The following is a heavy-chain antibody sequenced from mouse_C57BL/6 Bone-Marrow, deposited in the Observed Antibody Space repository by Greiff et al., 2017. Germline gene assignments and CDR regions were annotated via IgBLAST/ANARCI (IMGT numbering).Heavy chain of an antibody. J-gene: IGHJ1*03. V-gene: IGHV14-2*01. CDR1: GFNIKDYY. CDR2: IDPEDGET. CDR3: ARSEGGYYVWYFDV. D-gene: IGHD2-3*01. Sequence: VQLKESGAELVKPGASVKLSCTASGFNIKDYYMHWVKQRPEQGLEWIGRIDPEDGETKYAPKFQGKAPITADTSSNTAYLQLSSLTTDDIAVYYCARSEGGYYVWYFDVWGTGTTVTVSS.